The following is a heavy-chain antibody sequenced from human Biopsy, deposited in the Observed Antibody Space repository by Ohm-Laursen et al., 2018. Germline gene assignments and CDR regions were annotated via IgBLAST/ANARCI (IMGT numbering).Heavy chain of an antibody. Sequence: GTLSLTCAVFGKTFSDYQWSWIRQPPGKGLEWIGQINQAGTTNYNPSLKSRVSISAGASKYEFSLRLTSVTAADTVVYLCGNEVHGRDYWGLGAQVTVSS. D-gene: IGHD2-15*01. J-gene: IGHJ4*02. CDR3: GNEVHGRDY. CDR2: INQAGTT. V-gene: IGHV4-34*08. CDR1: GKTFSDYQ.